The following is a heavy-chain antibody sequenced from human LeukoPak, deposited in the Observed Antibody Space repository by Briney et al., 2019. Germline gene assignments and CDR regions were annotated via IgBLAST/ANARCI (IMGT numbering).Heavy chain of an antibody. V-gene: IGHV1-2*04. Sequence: ASVKVSCKASGYTFTGYYMHWVRQAPGQGLEWMGWINPNSGGTNYAQKFQGWVTMTRDTSISTAYMELSRLRSDDTAVYYCARGFRDRYCSSTSCGWFDPWGQGTLVTVSS. CDR1: GYTFTGYY. D-gene: IGHD2-2*01. CDR3: ARGFRDRYCSSTSCGWFDP. CDR2: INPNSGGT. J-gene: IGHJ5*02.